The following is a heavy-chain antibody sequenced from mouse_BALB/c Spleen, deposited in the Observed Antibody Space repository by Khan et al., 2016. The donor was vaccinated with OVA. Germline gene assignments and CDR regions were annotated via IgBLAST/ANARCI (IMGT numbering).Heavy chain of an antibody. V-gene: IGHV9-1*02. CDR2: INTYTGEP. CDR3: ARPPYFSYTLDH. Sequence: QIQLVQSGPELKKPGETVKISCKASGYTFTNYGMNWVKQSPGKALKWMGWINTYTGEPTYADDFKGRFAFSLETSASTAYLQINNLKNEDMATYFCARPPYFSYTLDHWGQGTSVTGSS. D-gene: IGHD2-10*01. J-gene: IGHJ4*01. CDR1: GYTFTNYG.